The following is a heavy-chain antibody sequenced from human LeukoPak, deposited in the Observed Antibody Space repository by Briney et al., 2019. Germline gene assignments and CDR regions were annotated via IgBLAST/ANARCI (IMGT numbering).Heavy chain of an antibody. D-gene: IGHD3-10*01. V-gene: IGHV4-59*01. J-gene: IGHJ4*02. CDR3: ARAQKSYYNKGAYSVTHFDD. Sequence: PSETLSLTCTVSGDSIRDFYWNWIRQPPGKGLEWIGYIYYSGSTQYNPSLKSRVTMSIDTSRSQFSLDLTSVTAADTAFYYCARAQKSYYNKGAYSVTHFDDWGQGTLVTVSS. CDR1: GDSIRDFY. CDR2: IYYSGST.